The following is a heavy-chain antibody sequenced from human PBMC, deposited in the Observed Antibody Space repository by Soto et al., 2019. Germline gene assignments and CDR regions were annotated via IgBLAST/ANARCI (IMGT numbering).Heavy chain of an antibody. CDR2: INHSGST. D-gene: IGHD3-3*01. CDR1: GGSFSGYY. V-gene: IGHV4-34*01. CDR3: ARNMIFGVVISYYYYYGMDV. Sequence: SDTLSLTCAVYGGSFSGYYWSWIRQPPGKGLEWIGEINHSGSTNYNPSLKSRVTISVDTSKNQLSLKLSSVTAADTAVYYCARNMIFGVVISYYYYYGMDVWGQGTTVTVYS. J-gene: IGHJ6*02.